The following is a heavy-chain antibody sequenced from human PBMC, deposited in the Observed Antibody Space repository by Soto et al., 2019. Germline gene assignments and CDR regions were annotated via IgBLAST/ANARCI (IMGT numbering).Heavy chain of an antibody. V-gene: IGHV1-69*06. J-gene: IGHJ4*02. CDR3: ARRDSGGFYRFFDS. Sequence: SVKVSCKASGGSLSTNPISWVRQAPGQGLEWMGGTGSGTGPGNHAEKFQGRLTVTADKSTSTVYMELTNLSSEDTAVYYCARRDSGGFYRFFDSWGQGTLVTVSS. D-gene: IGHD2-15*01. CDR1: GGSLSTNP. CDR2: TGSGTGPG.